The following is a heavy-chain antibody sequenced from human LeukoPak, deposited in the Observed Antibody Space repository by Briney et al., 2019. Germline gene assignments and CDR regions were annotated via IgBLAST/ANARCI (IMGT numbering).Heavy chain of an antibody. CDR2: IYYSGST. J-gene: IGHJ3*01. CDR3: GREHSGYPIPIFDGFEF. V-gene: IGHV4-59*01. D-gene: IGHD5-12*01. Sequence: SETLSLTCTVSGGSISSYYWSWIRQPPGKGLEWIGYIYYSGSTNYNPSLKSRVTISVDTSKNQFSLKLSSVTAADTAVYYCGREHSGYPIPIFDGFEFRGQGTMVTVSS. CDR1: GGSISSYY.